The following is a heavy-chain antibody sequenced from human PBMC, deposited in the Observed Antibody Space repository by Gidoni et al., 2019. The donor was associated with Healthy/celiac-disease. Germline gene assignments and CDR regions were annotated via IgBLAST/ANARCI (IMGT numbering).Heavy chain of an antibody. V-gene: IGHV1-69*09. CDR1: GGTFSSYA. J-gene: IGHJ6*02. Sequence: QVQLVQSGAEVKKPGSSVKVSCKASGGTFSSYAISWVRQAPGQGLEWMGRIIPILGIANYAQKFQGRVTITADKSTSTAYMELSSLRSEDTAVYYCARDAVVVGATPSLSRYGMDVWGQGTTVTVSS. D-gene: IGHD1-26*01. CDR2: IIPILGIA. CDR3: ARDAVVVGATPSLSRYGMDV.